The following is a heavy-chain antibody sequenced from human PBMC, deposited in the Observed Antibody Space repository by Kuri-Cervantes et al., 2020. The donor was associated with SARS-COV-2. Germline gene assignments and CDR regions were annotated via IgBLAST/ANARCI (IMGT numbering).Heavy chain of an antibody. CDR3: AKDYRNSSSWYPPYYFDY. D-gene: IGHD6-13*01. CDR2: LSGSGGST. J-gene: IGHJ4*02. CDR1: GFTFSSYG. Sequence: GESLKISCAASGFTFSSYGMSWVRQAPGKGLEWVSALSGSGGSTYYADSVKGRFSVSRDNSKSTLFLHMNSLRAEDTAVYYCAKDYRNSSSWYPPYYFDYWGQGTLVTVSS. V-gene: IGHV3-23*01.